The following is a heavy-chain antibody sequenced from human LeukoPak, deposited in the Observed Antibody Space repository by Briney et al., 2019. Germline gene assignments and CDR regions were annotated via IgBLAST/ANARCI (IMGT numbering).Heavy chain of an antibody. CDR1: GFTFSSYT. D-gene: IGHD3-22*01. CDR2: ITTSDGNT. Sequence: PGGSLRLSCAASGFTFSSYTMSWVRQAPGKGLEWVSTITTSDGNTYYADSVKGRFTISRDNSKNTLYLQMNSLRAEDTAVYYCAREPYDSSGYPWGQGTLVTVSS. V-gene: IGHV3-23*01. J-gene: IGHJ5*02. CDR3: AREPYDSSGYP.